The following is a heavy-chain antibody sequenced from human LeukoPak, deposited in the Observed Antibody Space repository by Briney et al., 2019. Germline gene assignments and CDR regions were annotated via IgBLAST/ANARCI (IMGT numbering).Heavy chain of an antibody. CDR2: IYCSGST. CDR3: ARGDYYDSSGYYYH. J-gene: IGHJ5*02. V-gene: IGHV4-30-4*08. CDR1: GFTFSSYW. D-gene: IGHD3-22*01. Sequence: LRLSCAGSGFTFSSYWMSWVRQAPGKGLEWIGFIYCSGSTSYNPSLKSRVTISLDTSKNYFSLKLTSVTAADTAMYYCARGDYYDSSGYYYHWGQGTLVTVSS.